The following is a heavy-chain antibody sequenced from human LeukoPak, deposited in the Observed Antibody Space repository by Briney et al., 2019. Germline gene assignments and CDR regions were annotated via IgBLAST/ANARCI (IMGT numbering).Heavy chain of an antibody. CDR2: IIPIFGTA. Sequence: KVSCXASGGTFSSYAISWVRQAPGQGLEWMGGIIPIFGTANYAQKFQGRVTITADESTSTAYMELSSLRSEDTAVYYCARVWCPDLVVIIPYYYYGMDVWGQGTTVTVSS. CDR1: GGTFSSYA. CDR3: ARVWCPDLVVIIPYYYYGMDV. V-gene: IGHV1-69*01. D-gene: IGHD3-3*01. J-gene: IGHJ6*02.